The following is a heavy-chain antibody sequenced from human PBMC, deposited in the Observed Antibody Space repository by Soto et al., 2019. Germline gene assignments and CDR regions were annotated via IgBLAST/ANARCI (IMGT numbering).Heavy chain of an antibody. Sequence: ASVKVSCKVSGYTLTELSMHWVRQAPGKGLEWMGGFDPEDGETIYAQKFQGRVTMTEDTSTDTAYMELSSLRSEDTAVYYCATYSPKHYYDSSGCAGMDVWGQGTTVTVSS. D-gene: IGHD3-22*01. V-gene: IGHV1-24*01. J-gene: IGHJ6*02. CDR2: FDPEDGET. CDR1: GYTLTELS. CDR3: ATYSPKHYYDSSGCAGMDV.